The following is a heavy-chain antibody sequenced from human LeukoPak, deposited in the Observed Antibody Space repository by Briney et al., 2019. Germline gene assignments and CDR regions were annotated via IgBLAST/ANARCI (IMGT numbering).Heavy chain of an antibody. CDR3: ARREAAAGTFRRHRNNWFNP. J-gene: IGHJ5*02. V-gene: IGHV4-34*01. CDR1: GGSIRNYY. D-gene: IGHD6-13*01. Sequence: SETLSLTCTISGGSIRNYYWSWIRQPPGKGLEWIGEINHSGSTNYNPSLKSRVTISVDTSKNQFSLKLSSVTAADTAVYYCARREAAAGTFRRHRNNWFNPWGQGTLVTVSS. CDR2: INHSGST.